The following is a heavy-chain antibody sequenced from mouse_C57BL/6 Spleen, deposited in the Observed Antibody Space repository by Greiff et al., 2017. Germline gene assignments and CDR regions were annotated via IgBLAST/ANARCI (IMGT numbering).Heavy chain of an antibody. V-gene: IGHV5-6*01. CDR1: GFTFSSYG. CDR2: ISGGGSYT. Sequence: EVKLVESGGDLVKPGGSLKLSCAASGFTFSSYGMSWVRQTPDKRLEWVATISGGGSYTYYPDSVKGRFTISRDNAKNTLYLQMSSLKSEDTAMYYCARPWDGGFAYWGQGTLVTVSA. D-gene: IGHD4-1*01. J-gene: IGHJ3*01. CDR3: ARPWDGGFAY.